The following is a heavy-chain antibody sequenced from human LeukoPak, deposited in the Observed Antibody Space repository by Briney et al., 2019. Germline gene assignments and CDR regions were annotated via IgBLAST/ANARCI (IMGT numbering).Heavy chain of an antibody. CDR2: IYYSGST. J-gene: IGHJ4*02. D-gene: IGHD3-22*01. CDR1: GGSISSYY. Sequence: PSETLSLTCTVSGGSISSYYWSWIRQPPGKGLEWIGYIYYSGSTNYNPSLKSRVTISVDTSKNQFSLKLSSVTAADTAVYYCARSSYDSSAGTFDYWGQGTLVTVSS. V-gene: IGHV4-59*01. CDR3: ARSSYDSSAGTFDY.